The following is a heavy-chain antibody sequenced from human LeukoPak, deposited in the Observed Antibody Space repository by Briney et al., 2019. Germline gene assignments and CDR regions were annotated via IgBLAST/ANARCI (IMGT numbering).Heavy chain of an antibody. CDR2: IHHRGST. D-gene: IGHD2-21*01. CDR1: GDSISSDSYY. V-gene: IGHV4-39*07. J-gene: IGHJ4*02. Sequence: SETLSLTCSVSGDSISSDSYYWGWIRQPPGRGLEWIGNIHHRGSTYYNPSLKSRITISVDTSKNQFSLKLSSVTAADTAVYYCVRDYPHIAYPHEFDYWGQGTLVTVSS. CDR3: VRDYPHIAYPHEFDY.